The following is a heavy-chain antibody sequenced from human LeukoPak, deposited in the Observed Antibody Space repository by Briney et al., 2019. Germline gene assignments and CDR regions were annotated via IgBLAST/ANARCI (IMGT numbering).Heavy chain of an antibody. D-gene: IGHD4-17*01. CDR3: ARTTVTGDYDWFDP. CDR2: IKQDGSEK. Sequence: GGSLRLSCAASGFTFSSYWMSWVRQAPGKGLEWVANIKQDGSEKYYVDSVEGRFTISRDNAKNSLYLQMNSLRAEDTAVYYCARTTVTGDYDWFDPWGQGTLVTVSS. J-gene: IGHJ5*02. CDR1: GFTFSSYW. V-gene: IGHV3-7*01.